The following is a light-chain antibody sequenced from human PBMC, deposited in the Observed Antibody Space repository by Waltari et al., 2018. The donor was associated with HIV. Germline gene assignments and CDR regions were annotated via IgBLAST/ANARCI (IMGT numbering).Light chain of an antibody. CDR2: KDS. Sequence: SYELTQPPSLSVSPGQPARITCSGDALSMQYGSWYQQKPGQAPVLVIYKDSERSSVIPERFSGSSSGTTVTLSITGSQAEDEAAYFCQSTDRSGSYIIFGGGTKLTVL. CDR3: QSTDRSGSYII. CDR1: ALSMQY. V-gene: IGLV3-25*03. J-gene: IGLJ2*01.